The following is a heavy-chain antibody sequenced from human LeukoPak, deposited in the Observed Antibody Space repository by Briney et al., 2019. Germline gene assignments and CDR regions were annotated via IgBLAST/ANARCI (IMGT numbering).Heavy chain of an antibody. CDR2: IDAGGGDT. D-gene: IGHD6-19*01. CDR1: GFSLSSYA. CDR3: GRPTKYWLVRGNGVDV. J-gene: IGHJ6*02. V-gene: IGHV3-23*01. Sequence: GASLRLSCAASGFSLSSYAMTWVRQAPGQGLEWVSSIDAGGGDTYHSDSVKGRFTISRDNSMNTLYLQMNSLRADDTAVYYCGRPTKYWLVRGNGVDVWGQGTTVTVSS.